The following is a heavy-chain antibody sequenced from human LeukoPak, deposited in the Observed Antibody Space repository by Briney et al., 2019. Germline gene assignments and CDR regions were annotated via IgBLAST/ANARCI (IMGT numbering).Heavy chain of an antibody. CDR1: GGSFSGYY. CDR2: INHSGST. J-gene: IGHJ6*02. CDR3: ARVWIIAVAGLGYYYGMDV. Sequence: SETLSLTCAVYGGSFSGYYWSWIRQPPGKGLEWIGEINHSGSTNYNPSLKSRVTISVDTSKNQFSLKLSSVTAADTAVYYCARVWIIAVAGLGYYYGMDVWGQGTTVTVSS. D-gene: IGHD6-19*01. V-gene: IGHV4-34*01.